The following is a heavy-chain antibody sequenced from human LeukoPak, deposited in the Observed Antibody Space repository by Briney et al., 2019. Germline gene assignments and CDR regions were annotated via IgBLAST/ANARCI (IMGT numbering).Heavy chain of an antibody. Sequence: SQTLSLTCTVSGGSISSGGYYWSWIRQHPGKGLEWIGYIYYSGSTYYNPSLKSRVTISVDTSKNQFSLKLSSVTAADTAVYYCCGGVVIDYYYYYMDVWGKGTTVTVSS. CDR1: GGSISSGGYY. J-gene: IGHJ6*03. CDR3: CGGVVIDYYYYYMDV. CDR2: IYYSGST. D-gene: IGHD3-22*01. V-gene: IGHV4-31*03.